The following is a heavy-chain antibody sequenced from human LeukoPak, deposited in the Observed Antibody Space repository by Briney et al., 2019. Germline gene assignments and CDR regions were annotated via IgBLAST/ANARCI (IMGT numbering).Heavy chain of an antibody. D-gene: IGHD3-10*01. CDR1: GFTFTNAW. Sequence: GGSLRLSCAASGFTFTNAWMTWVRQAPGKGLEWVGRIKSKTDGETTDYAAPVKGRFTISRDDSKNTLNLQMNSLKTEDTAVYFCTTFYYYGSGSYLGYWGQGTLVTVSS. CDR3: TTFYYYGSGSYLGY. J-gene: IGHJ4*02. CDR2: IKSKTDGETT. V-gene: IGHV3-15*01.